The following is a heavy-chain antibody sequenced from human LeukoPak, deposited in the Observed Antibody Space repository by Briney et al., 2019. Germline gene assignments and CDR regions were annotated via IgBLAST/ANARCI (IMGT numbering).Heavy chain of an antibody. J-gene: IGHJ6*02. V-gene: IGHV3-30*02. D-gene: IGHD6-19*01. CDR1: GFTFSSYG. CDR3: AKDRQGSSGYYGYYGMDV. Sequence: GGSLRLSCAASGFTFSSYGMHWVRQAPGKGLEWVAVIWYDGSNKYYADSVKGRFTISRDNSKNTLYLQMNSLRAEDTAVYYCAKDRQGSSGYYGYYGMDVWGQGTTVTVSS. CDR2: IWYDGSNK.